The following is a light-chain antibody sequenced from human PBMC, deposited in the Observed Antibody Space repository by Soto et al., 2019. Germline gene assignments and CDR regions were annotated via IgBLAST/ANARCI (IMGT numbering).Light chain of an antibody. J-gene: IGKJ5*01. CDR3: QLRSNWPSIT. V-gene: IGKV3-11*01. Sequence: EIVLTQSPATLSLSPGERATLSCRASQSVSNYLAWYQQKPGQAPSLLIYDASNRATGIPARFSGSGSGTDFTLTISSLEPEDFAVYYCQLRSNWPSITFGQGTRLEMK. CDR2: DAS. CDR1: QSVSNY.